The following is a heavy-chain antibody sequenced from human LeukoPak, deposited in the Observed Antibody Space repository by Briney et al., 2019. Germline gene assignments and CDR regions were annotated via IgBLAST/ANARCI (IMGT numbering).Heavy chain of an antibody. D-gene: IGHD2/OR15-2a*01. Sequence: SETLSLTCTVSGGSISSSSYYWGWIRQPPGKGLEWIGSIYYSGSTYYNPSLKSRVTISVDTSKNQFSLKLSSVTAADTAVYYCARLSRNLFDYWGQGTLVTVSP. CDR1: GGSISSSSYY. J-gene: IGHJ4*02. V-gene: IGHV4-39*07. CDR3: ARLSRNLFDY. CDR2: IYYSGST.